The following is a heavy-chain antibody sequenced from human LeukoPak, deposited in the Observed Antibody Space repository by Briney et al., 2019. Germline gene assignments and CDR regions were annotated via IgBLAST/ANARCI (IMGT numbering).Heavy chain of an antibody. CDR3: ARGNMNLDY. Sequence: GGSLRLSCAASGFTFSSYNMNWVRQAPGKGLEWVSYISSSSNTIYHADSVKGRFTISRDNAKNSVYLQMNSLRAEDTAVYYCARGNMNLDYWGQGTLVTVSS. CDR1: GFTFSSYN. D-gene: IGHD2/OR15-2a*01. V-gene: IGHV3-48*01. J-gene: IGHJ4*02. CDR2: ISSSSNTI.